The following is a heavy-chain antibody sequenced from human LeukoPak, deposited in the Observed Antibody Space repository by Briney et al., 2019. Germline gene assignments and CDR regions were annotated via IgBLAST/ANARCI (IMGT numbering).Heavy chain of an antibody. Sequence: SGTLSLTCAVSGGSISSSNWWSWVRQPPGKGLEWIGEINHSGGTNYNPSLKSRVTISVDTSKNQFSLKLSSVTAADTAVYYCARGRISTFILWGQGTLVTVSS. CDR2: INHSGGT. D-gene: IGHD2-21*01. CDR1: GGSISSSNW. CDR3: ARGRISTFIL. J-gene: IGHJ4*02. V-gene: IGHV4-4*02.